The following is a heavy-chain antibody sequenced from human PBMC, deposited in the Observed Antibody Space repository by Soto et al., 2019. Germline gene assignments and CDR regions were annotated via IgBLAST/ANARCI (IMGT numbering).Heavy chain of an antibody. Sequence: QITLKESGPTLVKPTQTLTLTCTFSGFSLSTSGVGVGWIRQPPGKALEWLALIYWDDDKRYSPSLKSRLTFTKDTSKNQVVLTMTNMDPVDTATYYCAHSVSSSGFHYYYGMDVWGQGTTVTGSS. J-gene: IGHJ6*02. V-gene: IGHV2-5*02. D-gene: IGHD6-13*01. CDR3: AHSVSSSGFHYYYGMDV. CDR1: GFSLSTSGVG. CDR2: IYWDDDK.